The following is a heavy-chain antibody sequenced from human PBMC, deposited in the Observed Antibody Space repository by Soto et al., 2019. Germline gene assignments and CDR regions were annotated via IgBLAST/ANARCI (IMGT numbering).Heavy chain of an antibody. CDR2: INHSGNT. CDR3: LSARLDY. Sequence: QVQLQQWGAGLLRPSETLSLTCAVYGGSFTSNYWTWARQPPGKGLEWMGEINHSGNTNYNPSLKSRVTITVDTSKNQFSLKLSSVTAADTAVYYCLSARLDYWGQGILVTVS. CDR1: GGSFTSNY. J-gene: IGHJ4*02. D-gene: IGHD6-19*01. V-gene: IGHV4-34*02.